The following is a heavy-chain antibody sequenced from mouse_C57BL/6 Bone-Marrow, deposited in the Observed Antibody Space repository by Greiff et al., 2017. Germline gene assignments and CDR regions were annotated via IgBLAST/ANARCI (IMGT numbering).Heavy chain of an antibody. J-gene: IGHJ4*01. V-gene: IGHV5-12*01. CDR1: GFTFSDYY. Sequence: EVMLVESGGGLVQPGGSLKLSCAASGFTFSDYYMYWVRQTPEKRLEWVAYIRNGGGSTYYPDTVKGRFTISRDNAKNTLYLQMSRLKSEDTAMYDCARQDDAMDYWGQGTSVTVSS. CDR3: ARQDDAMDY. CDR2: IRNGGGST.